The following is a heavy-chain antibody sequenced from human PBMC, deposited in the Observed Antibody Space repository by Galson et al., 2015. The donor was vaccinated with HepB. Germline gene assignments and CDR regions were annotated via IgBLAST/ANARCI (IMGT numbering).Heavy chain of an antibody. CDR2: ISSSSSYI. CDR1: GFTFSSYS. J-gene: IGHJ6*03. CDR3: ARADFDIVVVPAARYYYYYMDV. D-gene: IGHD2-2*01. V-gene: IGHV3-21*01. Sequence: SLRLSCAASGFTFSSYSMNWVRQAPGKGLEWVSSISSSSSYIYYADSVKGRFTISRDNAKNSLYLQMNSLRAEDTAVYYCARADFDIVVVPAARYYYYYMDVWGKGTTVTVSS.